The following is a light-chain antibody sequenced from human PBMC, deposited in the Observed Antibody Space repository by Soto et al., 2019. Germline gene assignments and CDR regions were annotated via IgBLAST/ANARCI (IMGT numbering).Light chain of an antibody. CDR2: RNS. Sequence: QSVLTQPPSVSGAPGQRVTISCTGSSSNIGAHYDVHWYQQLPGTAPKLLIYRNSNRPSGVPDRFSGSKSGTSASLAIAGLQDEDDADYYCQSYDSSLSAWVFGVGTKRTVL. V-gene: IGLV1-40*01. CDR1: SSNIGAHYD. J-gene: IGLJ3*02. CDR3: QSYDSSLSAWV.